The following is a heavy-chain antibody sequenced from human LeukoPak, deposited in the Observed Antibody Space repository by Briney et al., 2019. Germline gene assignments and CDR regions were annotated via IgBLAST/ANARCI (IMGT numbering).Heavy chain of an antibody. J-gene: IGHJ3*02. CDR1: GFSFSNHE. CDR3: ARDQWKANMVWGPFDI. D-gene: IGHD2-8*01. CDR2: VGVRGITM. Sequence: QPGGSLRLSCAASGFSFSNHEMNWVRQAPGKGLEWVSYVGVRGITMYYADSVRGRFTISRDDAKSSLYLQMNSLRAEDTAIYYCARDQWKANMVWGPFDIWGQGTTVTVSS. V-gene: IGHV3-48*03.